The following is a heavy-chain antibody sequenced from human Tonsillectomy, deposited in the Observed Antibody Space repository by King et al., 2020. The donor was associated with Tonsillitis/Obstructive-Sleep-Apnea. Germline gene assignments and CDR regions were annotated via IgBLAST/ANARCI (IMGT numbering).Heavy chain of an antibody. CDR1: GGSISSSNW. CDR2: IYHSGST. J-gene: IGHJ6*03. D-gene: IGHD2-2*01. Sequence: QLQESGPGLVKPSGTLSLTCAVSGGSISSSNWWSWVRQPPGKGLEWIGEIYHSGSTNYNPSLQSRVTISVDKSKNQFSLKLSSVTAADTAVYYCARARVVPAAITYYYYYYMDVWGKGTTVTVSS. CDR3: ARARVVPAAITYYYYYYMDV. V-gene: IGHV4-4*02.